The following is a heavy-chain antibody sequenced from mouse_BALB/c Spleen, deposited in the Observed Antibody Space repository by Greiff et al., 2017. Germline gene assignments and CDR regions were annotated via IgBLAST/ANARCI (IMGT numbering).Heavy chain of an antibody. CDR1: GFTFNTYA. D-gene: IGHD2-3*01. V-gene: IGHV10-1*02. Sequence: EVKVEESGGGLVQPKGSLKLSCAASGFTFNTYAMNWVRQAPGKGLEWVACISSKSNNYATHYADTVKDRFTISRDDSQSMLYLQMNNLKTEDTAMYYGMRRGWLDYWGQGTSVTVSS. CDR2: ISSKSNNYAT. CDR3: MRRGWLDY. J-gene: IGHJ4*01.